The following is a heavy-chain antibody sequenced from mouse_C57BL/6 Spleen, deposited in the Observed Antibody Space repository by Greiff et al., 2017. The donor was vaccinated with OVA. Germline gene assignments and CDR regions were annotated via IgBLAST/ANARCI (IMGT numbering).Heavy chain of an antibody. Sequence: QVQLQQPGAELVRPGSSVKLSCKASGYTFTSYWMHWVKQRPIQGLEWIGNIDPSDSENHYNQKFKDKATLTVDKSSSTAYMQLSSLTSEDSAVYYCAKIGGSSGLDYWGQGTTLTVSS. D-gene: IGHD3-2*02. J-gene: IGHJ2*01. CDR3: AKIGGSSGLDY. V-gene: IGHV1-52*01. CDR1: GYTFTSYW. CDR2: IDPSDSEN.